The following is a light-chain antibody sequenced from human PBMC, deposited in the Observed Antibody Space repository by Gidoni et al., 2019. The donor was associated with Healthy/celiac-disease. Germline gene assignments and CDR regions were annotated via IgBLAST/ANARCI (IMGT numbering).Light chain of an antibody. Sequence: DIVLTQSPGTLSLSPGERATLSCRASQSVSSSYLAWYQQKPGQAPRLLIYGASRRATGIPDRFSGSGSGTDFTLTISRLDPEDFAVYYCQQYGSSPWTFGQGTKVEIK. CDR1: QSVSSSY. J-gene: IGKJ1*01. V-gene: IGKV3-20*01. CDR3: QQYGSSPWT. CDR2: GAS.